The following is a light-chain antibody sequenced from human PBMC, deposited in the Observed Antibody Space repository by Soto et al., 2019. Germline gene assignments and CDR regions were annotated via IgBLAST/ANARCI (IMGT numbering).Light chain of an antibody. CDR3: SSYEDTSASWV. CDR2: EDT. J-gene: IGLJ3*02. Sequence: QSALTQPASVSESPGQSITISCTGSSSNVGTYHLVSWYQQHPGKAPKLMIYEDTKRPSGVSNRFSGSKSGNTASLTIYGLQPEDEADYYCSSYEDTSASWVFGRGTKLTVL. V-gene: IGLV2-23*01. CDR1: SSNVGTYHL.